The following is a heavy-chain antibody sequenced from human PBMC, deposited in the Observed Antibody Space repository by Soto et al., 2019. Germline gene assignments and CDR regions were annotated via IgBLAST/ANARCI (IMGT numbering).Heavy chain of an antibody. J-gene: IGHJ3*02. D-gene: IGHD3-3*01. CDR1: GCTFSSYS. CDR2: ISSSSSTI. V-gene: IGHV3-48*01. CDR3: ARHYDFWSGPGGGSAFDI. Sequence: EVQLVESGGGLVQPGGSLRLSCAASGCTFSSYSMNWVRQAPGKGLEWVSYISSSSSTIYYADSVKGRFTISRDNSKHSLYLQMNSLRAEDTAVYYCARHYDFWSGPGGGSAFDICGQGTMVTVSS.